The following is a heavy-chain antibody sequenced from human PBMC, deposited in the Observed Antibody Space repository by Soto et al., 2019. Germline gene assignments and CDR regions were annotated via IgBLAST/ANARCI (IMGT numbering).Heavy chain of an antibody. J-gene: IGHJ6*02. CDR3: ARGERSTIFGVVVQPTSFYYYGMDV. CDR1: GYTFTSYA. V-gene: IGHV1-18*01. D-gene: IGHD3-3*01. Sequence: ASVKVSCKASGYTFTSYAMHWVRQAPGQRLEWMGWINAYNGNTNYAQKLQGRVTMTTDTSTSTAYMELRSLRSDDTAVYYCARGERSTIFGVVVQPTSFYYYGMDVWGQGTTVTVSS. CDR2: INAYNGNT.